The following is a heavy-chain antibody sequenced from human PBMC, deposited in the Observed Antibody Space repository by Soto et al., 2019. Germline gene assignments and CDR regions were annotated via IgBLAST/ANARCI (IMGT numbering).Heavy chain of an antibody. D-gene: IGHD3-3*01. V-gene: IGHV1-69*02. J-gene: IGHJ3*02. CDR3: ARVGFITIFGVVIIKHAFDI. CDR2: IIPILGIA. Sequence: SVKVSCKASGGTFSSYTISWVRQAPGQGLEWMGRIIPILGIANYAQKFQGRVTITADKSTSTAYMELSSLRSEDTAVYYCARVGFITIFGVVIIKHAFDIWGQGTMVTVSS. CDR1: GGTFSSYT.